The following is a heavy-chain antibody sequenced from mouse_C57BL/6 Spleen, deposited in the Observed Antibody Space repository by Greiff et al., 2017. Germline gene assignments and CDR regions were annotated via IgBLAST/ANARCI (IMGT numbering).Heavy chain of an antibody. CDR3: ARFGSSYAWFAY. D-gene: IGHD1-1*01. Sequence: LVESVAELVRPGASVKLSCTASGFNIKNTYMDWVKQRPEQGLEWIGRIDPAYGNTQYAPKFQGKATITADKSSNTAYLQLSSLTSEDTAIYYCARFGSSYAWFAYWGQGTLVTVSA. J-gene: IGHJ3*01. CDR2: IDPAYGNT. V-gene: IGHV14-3*01. CDR1: GFNIKNTY.